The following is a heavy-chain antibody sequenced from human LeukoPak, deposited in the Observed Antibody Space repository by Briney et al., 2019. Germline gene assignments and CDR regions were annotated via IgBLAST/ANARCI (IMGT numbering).Heavy chain of an antibody. Sequence: ASVKVSCKASGGTFSSYAISWVRPAPGQGREWMGGIIPIFGTANYAQKFQGRVTITADKSTSTAYMELSSLRSEDTAVYYCARTGDGSDYFDYWGQGTLVTVSS. CDR1: GGTFSSYA. V-gene: IGHV1-69*06. CDR2: IIPIFGTA. J-gene: IGHJ4*02. CDR3: ARTGDGSDYFDY. D-gene: IGHD5-24*01.